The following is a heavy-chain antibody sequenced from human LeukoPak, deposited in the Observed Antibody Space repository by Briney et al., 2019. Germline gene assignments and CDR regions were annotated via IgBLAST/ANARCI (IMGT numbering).Heavy chain of an antibody. CDR3: ASRYCSGGSCYSTEYFQH. J-gene: IGHJ1*01. CDR2: IYHGGST. Sequence: SETLSLTCTVSGYSISSGYYWGWIRQPPGKGLEWIGSIYHGGSTYYNPSLKSRVTISVDTSKNQFSLKLSSVTAADTAVYYCASRYCSGGSCYSTEYFQHWGQGTLVTVSS. D-gene: IGHD2-15*01. V-gene: IGHV4-38-2*02. CDR1: GYSISSGYY.